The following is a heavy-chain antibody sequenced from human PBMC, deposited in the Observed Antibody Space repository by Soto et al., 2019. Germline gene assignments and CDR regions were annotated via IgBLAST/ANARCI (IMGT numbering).Heavy chain of an antibody. Sequence: ASVKVSCKASGYTFTSYGISWVRQAPGQGLEWMGWISAYNGNTNYAQKLQGRVTMTTDTSTSTAYMELRSLRSDDTAVYYCARDIAVGYSSSWYGWFAPWGQGTLVTVSS. CDR1: GYTFTSYG. CDR2: ISAYNGNT. J-gene: IGHJ5*02. CDR3: ARDIAVGYSSSWYGWFAP. D-gene: IGHD6-13*01. V-gene: IGHV1-18*01.